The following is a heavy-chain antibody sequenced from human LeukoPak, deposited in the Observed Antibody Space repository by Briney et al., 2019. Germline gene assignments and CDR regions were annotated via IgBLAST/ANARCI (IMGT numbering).Heavy chain of an antibody. Sequence: TLSLTCTVSSGSISSGGYYWSWIRQHPGTGLEWIGYIHYSGSTYYKPSLKSRVTISVDTSKNQFSLNLSSVTAADTAVYYCARGGIAAAAAEYSQHWGQGTLVTVSS. CDR3: ARGGIAAAAAEYSQH. CDR2: IHYSGST. CDR1: SGSISSGGYY. D-gene: IGHD6-13*01. V-gene: IGHV4-31*03. J-gene: IGHJ1*01.